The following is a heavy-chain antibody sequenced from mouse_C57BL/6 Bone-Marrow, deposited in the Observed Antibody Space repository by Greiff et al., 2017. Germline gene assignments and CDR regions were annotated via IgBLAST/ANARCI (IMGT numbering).Heavy chain of an antibody. V-gene: IGHV1-72*01. J-gene: IGHJ4*01. CDR3: ARGSSYAYYYAMDY. CDR1: GYTFTSYW. Sequence: QQSCKASGYTFTSYWMHWVKQRPGRGLEWIGRIDPNSGGTKYNEKFKSKATLTVDKPSSTAYMQLSSLTSVDSAVYYCARGSSYAYYYAMDYGGQGTSVTVSS. D-gene: IGHD1-1*01. CDR2: IDPNSGGT.